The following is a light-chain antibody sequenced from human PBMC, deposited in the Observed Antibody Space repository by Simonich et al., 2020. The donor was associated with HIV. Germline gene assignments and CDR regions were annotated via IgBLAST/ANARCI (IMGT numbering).Light chain of an antibody. J-gene: IGLJ3*02. CDR2: ENN. Sequence: NFVLTQPHSVSESPGKTVTISCTRSGGSIASNYVQWYQQRPGSAPTTVIYENNHRPSGVPDRFSGSIDSSSNSASLTISGLKTEDEADYYCQSFDSSTWVFGGGTKLTVL. CDR3: QSFDSSTWV. V-gene: IGLV6-57*03. CDR1: GGSIASNY.